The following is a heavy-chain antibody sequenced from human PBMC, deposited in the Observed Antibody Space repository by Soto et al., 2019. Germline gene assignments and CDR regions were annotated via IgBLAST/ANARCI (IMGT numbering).Heavy chain of an antibody. CDR3: ARSGFWSGKYYFDY. V-gene: IGHV1-2*04. CDR2: INPNSGGT. Sequence: ASLKVSCKASGYTFTGYYMHWVRQAPGQGLEWMGWINPNSGGTNYAQKFQGWVTMTRDTSISTAYMELSRLRSDDTAVYYCARSGFWSGKYYFDYWGQGTLVTVSS. J-gene: IGHJ4*02. CDR1: GYTFTGYY. D-gene: IGHD3-3*01.